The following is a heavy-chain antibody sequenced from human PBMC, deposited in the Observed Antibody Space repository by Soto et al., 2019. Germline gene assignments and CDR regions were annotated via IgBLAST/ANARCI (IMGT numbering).Heavy chain of an antibody. J-gene: IGHJ4*02. CDR2: INPNSGGT. CDR3: ARDKLGYCSGGSCSSGLLWWDY. D-gene: IGHD2-15*01. Sequence: QVQLVQSGAEVKKPGASVKVSCKASGYTFTGYYMHWVRQAPGQGLEWMGWINPNSGGTNYAQKFQGRVTMTRDTSISTAYMELSRLRSDDTAVYYCARDKLGYCSGGSCSSGLLWWDYWGQGTLVTVSS. V-gene: IGHV1-2*02. CDR1: GYTFTGYY.